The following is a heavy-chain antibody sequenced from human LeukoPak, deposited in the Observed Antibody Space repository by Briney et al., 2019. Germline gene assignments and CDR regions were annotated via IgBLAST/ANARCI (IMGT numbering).Heavy chain of an antibody. J-gene: IGHJ5*02. D-gene: IGHD1-1*01. Sequence: ASVKVSCKASGYTFTANYIHWVRQAPGQGLEWMGWINPNNGGTKCAQKFQGRVTMTRDTSISTAYMELSRMRSDDTAAYYCARFANWNEGVRNWYDPWGQGTLVTVSS. CDR2: INPNNGGT. CDR3: ARFANWNEGVRNWYDP. CDR1: GYTFTANY. V-gene: IGHV1-2*02.